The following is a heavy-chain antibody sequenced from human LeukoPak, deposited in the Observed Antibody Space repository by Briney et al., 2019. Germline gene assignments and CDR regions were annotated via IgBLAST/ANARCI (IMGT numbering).Heavy chain of an antibody. Sequence: GGSLRLTCAASGFTFSHFYMSWVRQAPGKGLEWVANIKKDGSERSYVDSVRDRFTISRDNAKNSLYPQMNSLRAEDTARYYCARGGWSGYFIYWGQGALVTVSS. CDR1: GFTFSHFY. V-gene: IGHV3-7*01. CDR2: IKKDGSER. D-gene: IGHD1-1*01. CDR3: ARGGWSGYFIY. J-gene: IGHJ4*02.